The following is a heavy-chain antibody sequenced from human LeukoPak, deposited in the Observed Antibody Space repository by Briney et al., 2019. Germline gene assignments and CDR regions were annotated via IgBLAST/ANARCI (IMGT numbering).Heavy chain of an antibody. CDR2: IYYSGST. Sequence: SETLSLTCTVSGGSISSYYWSRIRQPPGKGLEWIGYIYYSGSTNYNPSLKSRVTISVDTSKNQFSLKLSSVTAADTAVYYCARGSGAAMVNLGYWGQGTLVTVSS. D-gene: IGHD5-18*01. CDR3: ARGSGAAMVNLGY. V-gene: IGHV4-59*01. J-gene: IGHJ4*02. CDR1: GGSISSYY.